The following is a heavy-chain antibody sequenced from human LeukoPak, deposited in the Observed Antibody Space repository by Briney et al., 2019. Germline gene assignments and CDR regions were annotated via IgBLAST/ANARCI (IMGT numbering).Heavy chain of an antibody. J-gene: IGHJ6*03. Sequence: SETLSLTCAVYGGSFSGYYWNWIRQPPGKGLEWIGEINHSGSTNYNPSLKSRVTISVDTSKNQFSLKLSSVTAADTAVYYCARVCYGPYGDYARYYYMDVWGKGTTVTVSS. CDR2: INHSGST. D-gene: IGHD4-17*01. CDR1: GGSFSGYY. V-gene: IGHV4-34*01. CDR3: ARVCYGPYGDYARYYYMDV.